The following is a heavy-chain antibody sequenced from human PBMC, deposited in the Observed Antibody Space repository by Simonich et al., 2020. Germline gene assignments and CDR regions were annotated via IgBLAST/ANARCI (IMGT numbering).Heavy chain of an antibody. D-gene: IGHD2-15*01. CDR2: IWYDGSNK. CDR3: ARDRYCSGGSCYYFDY. Sequence: QVQLVESGGGVVQPGRSLRLSCAASGFTFSSYGMHWVSKAPGKGLEWVAVIWYDGSNKYYSDSVKGRFTISRYNSKNTLYLQMNSLRAEDTAVYYCARDRYCSGGSCYYFDYWGQGTLVTVSS. J-gene: IGHJ4*02. V-gene: IGHV3-33*01. CDR1: GFTFSSYG.